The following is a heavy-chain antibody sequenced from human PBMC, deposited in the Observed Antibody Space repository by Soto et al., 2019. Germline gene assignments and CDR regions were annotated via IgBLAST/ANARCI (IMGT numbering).Heavy chain of an antibody. J-gene: IGHJ5*01. CDR2: IIGGDGDK. V-gene: IGHV3-23*01. Sequence: GGSLRLSCAASGFTFRTFSMNWVRQAPGKGLEWVSGIIGGDGDKFYSDSVKGRFTISRDNSKDMLFLQMSSLRVDDTAVYYCAKDRDPDGIWTFDSWGQGTLVTVS. D-gene: IGHD3-9*01. CDR1: GFTFRTFS. CDR3: AKDRDPDGIWTFDS.